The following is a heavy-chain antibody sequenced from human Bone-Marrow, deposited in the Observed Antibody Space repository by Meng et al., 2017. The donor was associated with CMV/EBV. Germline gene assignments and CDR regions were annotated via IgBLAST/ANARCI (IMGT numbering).Heavy chain of an antibody. Sequence: GESLKISCAASGFTFDDYGMTWVRQAPGKGLEWVSGINWNGGGTGYADSVKGRFTISRDNAKNSLYLQMNSLRAEDTAVYYCARVSVIDGWHDFWSGFHRGYYGMDVWGQGTTVTVSS. CDR2: INWNGGGT. J-gene: IGHJ6*02. D-gene: IGHD3-3*01. CDR3: ARVSVIDGWHDFWSGFHRGYYGMDV. V-gene: IGHV3-20*04. CDR1: GFTFDDYG.